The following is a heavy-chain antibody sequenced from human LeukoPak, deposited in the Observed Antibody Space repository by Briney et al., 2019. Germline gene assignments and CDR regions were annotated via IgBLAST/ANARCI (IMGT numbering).Heavy chain of an antibody. CDR2: IYTSGST. Sequence: PSQTLSLTCTVSGGSISSYYWSWVRQPAGKGLEWLGRIYTSGSTNYNPSLKSRGTMSVDTSKNQFSLKLSSVTAADTAVYYCARDRYYGGTVRKYFDYWGQGTLVTVSP. D-gene: IGHD4-23*01. V-gene: IGHV4-4*07. CDR3: ARDRYYGGTVRKYFDY. CDR1: GGSISSYY. J-gene: IGHJ4*02.